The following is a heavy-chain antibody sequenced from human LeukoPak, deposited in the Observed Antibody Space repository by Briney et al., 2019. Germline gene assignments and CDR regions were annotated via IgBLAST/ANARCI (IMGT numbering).Heavy chain of an antibody. J-gene: IGHJ5*02. Sequence: QSGGSLRLSCVASGFNLDDYAMHWVRQAPEKGLEWVSGITWNGVKKGYADSVKGRFTISRDNAKNSLYLQMNSLKAEDMALYYCAKGYSSSSLVDDWLDPWGQGTLVTVSS. CDR1: GFNLDDYA. CDR3: AKGYSSSSLVDDWLDP. V-gene: IGHV3-9*03. D-gene: IGHD6-6*01. CDR2: ITWNGVKK.